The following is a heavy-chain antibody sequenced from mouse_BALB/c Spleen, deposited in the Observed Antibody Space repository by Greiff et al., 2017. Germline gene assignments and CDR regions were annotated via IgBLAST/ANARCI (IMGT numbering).Heavy chain of an antibody. D-gene: IGHD2-14*01. V-gene: IGHV7-3*02. J-gene: IGHJ2*01. Sequence: EVMLVESGGGLVQPGGSLRLSCATSGFTFTDYYMSWVRQPPGKALEWLGFIRNKANGYTTEYSASVKGRFTISRDNSQSILYLQMNTLRAEDSATYYCARGRYDLDDWGQGTTLTVSA. CDR2: IRNKANGYTT. CDR1: GFTFTDYY. CDR3: ARGRYDLDD.